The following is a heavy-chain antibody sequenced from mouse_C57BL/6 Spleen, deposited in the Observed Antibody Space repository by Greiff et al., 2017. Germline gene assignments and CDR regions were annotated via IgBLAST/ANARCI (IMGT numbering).Heavy chain of an antibody. CDR3: TPYGNYVNCSDY. J-gene: IGHJ2*01. V-gene: IGHV14-1*01. CDR2: IDPENGGT. D-gene: IGHD2-1*01. CDR1: GFNIKDYY. Sequence: VQLQQSGAELVRPGASVKLSCTASGFNIKDYYMHWVKQRPEQGLEWIGRIDPENGGTEYAPKFQGKATMTADTSSNTAYLQLSSLTSENTAVYYCTPYGNYVNCSDYWGQGTTLTVSS.